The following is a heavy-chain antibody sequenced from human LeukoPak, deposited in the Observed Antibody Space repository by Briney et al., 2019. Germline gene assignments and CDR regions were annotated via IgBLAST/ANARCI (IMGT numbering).Heavy chain of an antibody. J-gene: IGHJ4*02. V-gene: IGHV4-34*01. D-gene: IGHD2-2*01. CDR1: GGSFSGSY. Sequence: PSETLSLTCAVYGGSFSGSYWSWIRQPPGKGLEWIGEINHSGSTNYNPSLKSRVTISVDTSKNQFSLKLSSVTAADTAVYYCARGPYQLLSLRSSRRLSDYWGQGTLVTVSS. CDR2: INHSGST. CDR3: ARGPYQLLSLRSSRRLSDY.